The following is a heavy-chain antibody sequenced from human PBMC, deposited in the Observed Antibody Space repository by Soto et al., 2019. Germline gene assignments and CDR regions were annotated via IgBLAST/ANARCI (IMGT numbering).Heavy chain of an antibody. D-gene: IGHD2-15*01. CDR1: GGSFSGYY. CDR2: INHSGST. J-gene: IGHJ4*02. CDR3: ARLGYCSGGSCQFDY. V-gene: IGHV4-34*01. Sequence: QVQLQQLGAGLLKPSETLSLTCAVYGGSFSGYYWSWIRQPPGKGLEWIGEINHSGSTNYNPSLKSRVTISVDTSKNQFSLKLSSVTAADTAVYYCARLGYCSGGSCQFDYWGQGTLVTVSS.